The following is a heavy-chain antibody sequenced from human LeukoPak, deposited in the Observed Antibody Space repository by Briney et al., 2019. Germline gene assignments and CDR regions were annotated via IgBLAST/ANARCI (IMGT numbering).Heavy chain of an antibody. J-gene: IGHJ4*02. CDR3: ARPSITMIVVAYDY. V-gene: IGHV3-23*01. Sequence: GGSLRLSCAASGFTFSSYAMSWVRQAPGKGLEWVSAISGSGGSTYYADSVKGRFTISRDNSKNTLYLQMNSLRAEDAAVYYCARPSITMIVVAYDYWGQGTLVTVSS. CDR1: GFTFSSYA. CDR2: ISGSGGST. D-gene: IGHD3-22*01.